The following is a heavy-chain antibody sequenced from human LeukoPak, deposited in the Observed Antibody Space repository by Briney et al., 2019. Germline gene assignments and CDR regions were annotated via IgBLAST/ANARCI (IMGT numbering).Heavy chain of an antibody. CDR1: GFTFSSYS. CDR2: ISTSSSTV. J-gene: IGHJ4*02. Sequence: GGSLRLSCAASGFTFSSYSMNWVRQAPGKGLEWISYISTSSSTVYYADSVKGRFTISRDNVKNSLYLQMNSLRAEDTAAYYCARGFGYYDSGTYTFDYWGQGTLVTVSS. V-gene: IGHV3-48*01. CDR3: ARGFGYYDSGTYTFDY. D-gene: IGHD3-10*01.